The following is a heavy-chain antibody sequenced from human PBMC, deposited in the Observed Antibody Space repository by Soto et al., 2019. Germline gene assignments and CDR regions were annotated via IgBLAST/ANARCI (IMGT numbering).Heavy chain of an antibody. D-gene: IGHD6-6*01. V-gene: IGHV3-64*04. CDR1: GFTFSDYA. CDR3: ASGGSSLNFDS. Sequence: PGGSLRLSCSASGFTFSDYAMHWVRQAPGKGLEYVSAISSNGGNTYYADSVRGRFTISRDNAKNTLYLQMNSLRAEDTAVYYCASGGSSLNFDSWGQGTLVTVSS. J-gene: IGHJ4*02. CDR2: ISSNGGNT.